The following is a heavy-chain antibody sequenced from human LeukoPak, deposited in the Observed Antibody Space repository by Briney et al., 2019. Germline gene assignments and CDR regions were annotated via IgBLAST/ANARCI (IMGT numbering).Heavy chain of an antibody. Sequence: GGSLRLSCAASGFTFSSYSMNWVRQAPGKGLEWVSYISSSSDHIYYADSVKGRFTISRDNSKNTLYLQMNSLRAEDTAVYYCAKDSSSGWFGGDSKWGQETLVTVSS. CDR3: AKDSSSGWFGGDSK. J-gene: IGHJ4*02. CDR1: GFTFSSYS. V-gene: IGHV3-48*01. D-gene: IGHD3-10*01. CDR2: ISSSSDHI.